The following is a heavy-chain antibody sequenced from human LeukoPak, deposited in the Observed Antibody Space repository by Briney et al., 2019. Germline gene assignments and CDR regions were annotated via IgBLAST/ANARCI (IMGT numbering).Heavy chain of an antibody. CDR2: IYYSGST. CDR3: ARLPNSGSYLGHLDI. D-gene: IGHD1-26*01. V-gene: IGHV4-39*01. CDR1: GGSISSNSYY. J-gene: IGHJ3*02. Sequence: SETLSLTCTVSGGSISSNSYYWGWIRQPPGKGLDWIGSIYYSGSTYYNPSLKGRVTISVDTSKNQFSLKLSSVTAADTAMYYCARLPNSGSYLGHLDIWGQGTMVTVSS.